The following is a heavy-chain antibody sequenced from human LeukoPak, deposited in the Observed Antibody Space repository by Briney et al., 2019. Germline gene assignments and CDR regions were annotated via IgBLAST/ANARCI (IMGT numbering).Heavy chain of an antibody. D-gene: IGHD3-22*01. CDR3: AAGGYYYDSSGYLTPVDAFDI. J-gene: IGHJ3*02. CDR2: IIPIFGTA. V-gene: IGHV1-69*06. Sequence: GASVKVSCKASGGTFSSYAISWVRQAPGQGLEWMGGIIPIFGTANYAQKFQGRVTITADKSTSTAYMELSSLRSEDTAVYYCAAGGYYYDSSGYLTPVDAFDIWGQGTMVTVSS. CDR1: GGTFSSYA.